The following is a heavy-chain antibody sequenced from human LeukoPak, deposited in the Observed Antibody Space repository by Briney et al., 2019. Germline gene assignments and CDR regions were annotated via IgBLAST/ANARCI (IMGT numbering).Heavy chain of an antibody. CDR3: ARAQTTVVTDSLDY. D-gene: IGHD4-23*01. CDR1: GFTFSSYG. V-gene: IGHV3-33*01. Sequence: PGGSLRLSCAASGFTFSSYGMHWVRQAPGKGLEWVAVIWYDGSNKYYADSVKGRFTISRDNSKNTLYLQMSSLRAEDTAVYYCARAQTTVVTDSLDYWGQGTLVTVSS. J-gene: IGHJ4*02. CDR2: IWYDGSNK.